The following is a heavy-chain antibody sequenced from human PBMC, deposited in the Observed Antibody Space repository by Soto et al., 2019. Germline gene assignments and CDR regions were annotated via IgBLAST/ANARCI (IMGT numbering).Heavy chain of an antibody. D-gene: IGHD4-17*01. J-gene: IGHJ3*02. Sequence: QVQQVQSGAEVKKPGASVKVSCKASGYTFTSDYMHWVRQAHGQGLEWMGVVNPSVGSTTYAQKFPGRVSITRDTSTSTVYIELSSLRSEGTAMYYCASRKGYGVAFDIWVQGTLVAVSS. CDR1: GYTFTSDY. CDR3: ASRKGYGVAFDI. V-gene: IGHV1-46*03. CDR2: VNPSVGST.